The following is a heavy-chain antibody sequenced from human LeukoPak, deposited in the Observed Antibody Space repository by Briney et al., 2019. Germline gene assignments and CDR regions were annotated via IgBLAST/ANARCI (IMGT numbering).Heavy chain of an antibody. J-gene: IGHJ6*03. V-gene: IGHV3-49*04. CDR3: TRDSLYCSTSSCYGHQAIYYYYMVV. D-gene: IGHD2-2*01. CDR1: GFTFGDYA. Sequence: GGSLRVPCTAFGFTFGDYAMSWVRQAPGKGLEWVSLIRANTFGGAAEYAASVKGRFTISRDDSKSIVYLQMDSLKTEDTAVYYCTRDSLYCSTSSCYGHQAIYYYYMVVWGKGPRHTLSS. CDR2: IRANTFGGAA.